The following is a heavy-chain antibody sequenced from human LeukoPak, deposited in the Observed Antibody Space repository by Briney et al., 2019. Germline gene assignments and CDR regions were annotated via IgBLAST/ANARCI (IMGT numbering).Heavy chain of an antibody. Sequence: SETLSLTSTVSGGSLSSSSYYWGWIRQPPGKGLEWIGSIYYSGSTYYNPSLKSRVTISVDTSKNQFSLKLSSVTAADTAVYYCARRAYGDYYFDYWGQGTLVTVSS. J-gene: IGHJ4*02. D-gene: IGHD4-17*01. V-gene: IGHV4-39*07. CDR1: GGSLSSSSYY. CDR2: IYYSGST. CDR3: ARRAYGDYYFDY.